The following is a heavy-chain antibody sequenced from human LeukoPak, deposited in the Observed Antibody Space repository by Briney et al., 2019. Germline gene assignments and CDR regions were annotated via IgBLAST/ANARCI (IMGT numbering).Heavy chain of an antibody. CDR2: IRSKANNYAT. V-gene: IGHV3-73*01. Sequence: GGSLKLSCAASGFTFSGSAMHWVRQAPGKGLEWVGRIRSKANNYATAYTASVKGRFTVSRDDSKNTTYLQMNSLKTEDTAVYYCTSDVGYWGQGTLVTVSS. D-gene: IGHD1-26*01. CDR3: TSDVGY. J-gene: IGHJ4*02. CDR1: GFTFSGSA.